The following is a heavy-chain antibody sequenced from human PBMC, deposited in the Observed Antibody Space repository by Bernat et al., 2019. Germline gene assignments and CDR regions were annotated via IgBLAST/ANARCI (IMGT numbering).Heavy chain of an antibody. CDR2: ISGSGGST. Sequence: EVQLLESGGGLVQPGGSLRLSCAASGFTFSSYAMSWVRQAPGKGLEWVSAISGSGGSTYYADSVKGRFTISRDNSKNTLYLQMNSLRAEDTVVYYCAISGGGFLEWLSLDYWGQGTLVTVSS. CDR3: AISGGGFLEWLSLDY. CDR1: GFTFSSYA. D-gene: IGHD3-3*01. V-gene: IGHV3-23*01. J-gene: IGHJ4*02.